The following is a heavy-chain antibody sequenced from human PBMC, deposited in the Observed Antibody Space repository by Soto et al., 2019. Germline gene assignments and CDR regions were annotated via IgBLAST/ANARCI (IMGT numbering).Heavy chain of an antibody. D-gene: IGHD2-15*01. V-gene: IGHV1-69*06. Sequence: SVKVSCKASGGTFSSYAISWVRQAPGQGLEWMGGIIPIFGTANYAQKFQGRVTITADKSTSTAYMELSSLRPEDTAVYYCASGEGRLGYCSGGSCYPPSDYWGQGTQVTVSS. J-gene: IGHJ4*02. CDR2: IIPIFGTA. CDR3: ASGEGRLGYCSGGSCYPPSDY. CDR1: GGTFSSYA.